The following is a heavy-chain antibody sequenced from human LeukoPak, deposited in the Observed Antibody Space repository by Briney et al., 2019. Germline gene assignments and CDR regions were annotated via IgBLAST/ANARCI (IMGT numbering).Heavy chain of an antibody. V-gene: IGHV1-2*02. CDR2: INPNSGDT. CDR1: GYTFTGYY. CDR3: ARDYSSSSGYFDY. D-gene: IGHD6-6*01. J-gene: IGHJ4*02. Sequence: ASVKVSCKASGYTFTGYYMHWVRQAPGQPLEWMGWINPNSGDTNYAEKFQGRVTMTRDTSISTAYMDLRRLRSDDTAVYYCARDYSSSSGYFDYWGQGTLVTVSS.